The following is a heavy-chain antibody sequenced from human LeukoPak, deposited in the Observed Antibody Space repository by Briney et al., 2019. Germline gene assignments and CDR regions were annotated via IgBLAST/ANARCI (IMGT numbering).Heavy chain of an antibody. J-gene: IGHJ4*02. Sequence: SVKVSCKASGGTFSSYAISWVRQAPGQGLEWMGGIIPIFGTANYAQKFQGRVTITADESTSTAYMELSSLRSEDTAVYYCASQKRAAAPFDYWGQGTLVTVSS. CDR1: GGTFSSYA. D-gene: IGHD6-13*01. V-gene: IGHV1-69*13. CDR3: ASQKRAAAPFDY. CDR2: IIPIFGTA.